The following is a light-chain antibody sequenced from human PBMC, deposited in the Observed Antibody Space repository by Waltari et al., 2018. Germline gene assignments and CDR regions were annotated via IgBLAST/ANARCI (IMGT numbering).Light chain of an antibody. CDR1: SSNIGNNY. Sequence: QSVLTQPPSVSAAPGQRVTISCSGGSSNIGNNYVSWYRQFPGTAPKLLINENTSRPSGIPGLFSRSKSGTSATLDITGLQAGDEADYYCGTWDSSLSGAVFGGGTHLTVL. V-gene: IGLV1-51*02. CDR3: GTWDSSLSGAV. CDR2: ENT. J-gene: IGLJ7*01.